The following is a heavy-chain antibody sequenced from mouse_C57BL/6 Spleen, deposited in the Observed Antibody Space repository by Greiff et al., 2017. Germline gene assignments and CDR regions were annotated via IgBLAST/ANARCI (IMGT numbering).Heavy chain of an antibody. J-gene: IGHJ4*01. CDR3: ARSKDGYGDYAMDY. CDR1: GYTFTSYD. Sequence: VQLQQSGPELVQPGASVKLSCKASGYTFTSYDINWVKQRPGQGLEWIGWIYPRDGSTKYNEKFKGKATLTVDTSSSTAYMELHSLTSEDAAVYFCARSKDGYGDYAMDYWGQGTSVTVSS. V-gene: IGHV1-85*01. D-gene: IGHD2-2*01. CDR2: IYPRDGST.